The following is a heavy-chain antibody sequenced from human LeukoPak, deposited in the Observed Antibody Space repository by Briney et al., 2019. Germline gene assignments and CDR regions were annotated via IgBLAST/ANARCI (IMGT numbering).Heavy chain of an antibody. Sequence: ASVKVSCKASGYTFTGYYMHWVRQAPGQGLEWMGWINPNSGGTNFAQNFQGRVTMTRDTSISTAYMELSRLRSDDMAVYYCARDQGGYYSSSWVFDYWGQGTLVTVSS. D-gene: IGHD6-13*01. CDR2: INPNSGGT. CDR1: GYTFTGYY. V-gene: IGHV1-2*02. CDR3: ARDQGGYYSSSWVFDY. J-gene: IGHJ4*02.